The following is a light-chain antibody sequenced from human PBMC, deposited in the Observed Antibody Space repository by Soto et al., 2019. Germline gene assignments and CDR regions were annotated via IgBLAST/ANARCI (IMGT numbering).Light chain of an antibody. J-gene: IGKJ4*01. V-gene: IGKV1-9*01. CDR1: QGISSY. CDR3: QHLNSYPLT. Sequence: IQLTQSPSSLSASVGARVTITCRASQGISSYLAWYQQKPGKAPKLLIYAASTLRSGVPSRFSGSGSGTAFTLTISSLQPEDFATYYCQHLNSYPLTFGGGTKVEIK. CDR2: AAS.